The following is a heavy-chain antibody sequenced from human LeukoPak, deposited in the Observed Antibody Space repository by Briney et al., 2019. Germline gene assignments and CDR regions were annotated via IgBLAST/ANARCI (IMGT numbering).Heavy chain of an antibody. J-gene: IGHJ4*02. D-gene: IGHD6-19*01. V-gene: IGHV4-39*01. Sequence: PSETLSLTCTVSGGSISSSSYYWGWIRQPPGKGLEWIGSIYYSGSTYYNPSLKSRVTISVDTSKNQFSLKLSSVTAADTAVYYCARETLPSGYSSGHVDYWGQGTLVTVSS. CDR1: GGSISSSSYY. CDR3: ARETLPSGYSSGHVDY. CDR2: IYYSGST.